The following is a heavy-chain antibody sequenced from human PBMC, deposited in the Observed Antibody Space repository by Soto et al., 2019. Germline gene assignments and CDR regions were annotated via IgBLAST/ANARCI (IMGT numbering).Heavy chain of an antibody. CDR2: IYYSGST. J-gene: IGHJ6*02. CDR1: GGSVSSGTYY. CDR3: AREDSSGYYHPLFNGMDV. D-gene: IGHD3-22*01. V-gene: IGHV4-61*01. Sequence: QVQLQESGPGLVKPSETLSLTCTVSGGSVSSGTYYWSWIRQPPGKGLEWIGYIYYSGSTNYNPSLKSRVTISVDTSKNQFSLKLSSVTAADTALYYCAREDSSGYYHPLFNGMDVWGQGTTVTVSS.